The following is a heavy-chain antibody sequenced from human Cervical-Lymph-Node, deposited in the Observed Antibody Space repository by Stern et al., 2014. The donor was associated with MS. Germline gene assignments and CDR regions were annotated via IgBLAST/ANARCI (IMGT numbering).Heavy chain of an antibody. CDR3: ARDKEDTNMAFRYFDN. J-gene: IGHJ4*02. CDR1: GGSVGSGSYD. D-gene: IGHD5-18*01. CDR2: IYTTGST. V-gene: IGHV4-61*02. Sequence: QVQLQESGPGLVKPSQTLSLTCTVSGGSVGSGSYDWSWIRQPAGKGLEWIGRIYTTGSTYYNPSLKSRVSLSIDTSKNQFPLKLTSVTAADTAVYYCARDKEDTNMAFRYFDNWGQGTLVTVSS.